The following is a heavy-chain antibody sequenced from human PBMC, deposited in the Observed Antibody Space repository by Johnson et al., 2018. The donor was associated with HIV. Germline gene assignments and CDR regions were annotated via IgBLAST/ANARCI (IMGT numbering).Heavy chain of an antibody. CDR2: LYGGGST. J-gene: IGHJ3*02. CDR1: GFTVSSNY. D-gene: IGHD3-16*01. V-gene: IGHV3-66*01. Sequence: VQLVESGGGLVQPGGSLRLSCAASGFTVSSNYMSWVRQAPGKGLEWVSVLYGGGSTYYADFVKDRFIISRDNSKNTLYLQMNSLRAEDTAVYYCARDYHYVWGSSYGFDIWGQGTMVIVSS. CDR3: ARDYHYVWGSSYGFDI.